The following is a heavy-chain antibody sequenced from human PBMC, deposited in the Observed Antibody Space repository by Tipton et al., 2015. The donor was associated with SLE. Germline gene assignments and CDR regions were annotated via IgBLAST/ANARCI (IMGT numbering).Heavy chain of an antibody. CDR3: ARAGAYYDFWSGFPLPVDYYYGMDV. J-gene: IGHJ6*02. CDR1: GFTFSTYW. D-gene: IGHD3-3*01. Sequence: SGFTFSTYWMHWVRQGPGKGLVWVAFIRFDGSDKYYADSVKGRFSISRDNAKNSLYLQMNSLRAEDTAVYYCARAGAYYDFWSGFPLPVDYYYGMDVWGQGTTVTVSS. CDR2: IRFDGSDK. V-gene: IGHV3-30*02.